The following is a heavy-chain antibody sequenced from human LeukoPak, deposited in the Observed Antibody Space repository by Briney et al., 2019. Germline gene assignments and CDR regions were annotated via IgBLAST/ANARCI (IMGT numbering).Heavy chain of an antibody. J-gene: IGHJ6*02. Sequence: GGSLRLSCVASGFTFPTYSMAWVRQAPGKGLDWVSSINAAGDDMYYADSVKGRFSISRDNLKNTLYLQMHSLRAEGRAIYYCAKGIFGVIHNGIDVWGQGTAVTVSS. CDR2: INAAGDDM. V-gene: IGHV3-23*01. CDR1: GFTFPTYS. D-gene: IGHD3-3*01. CDR3: AKGIFGVIHNGIDV.